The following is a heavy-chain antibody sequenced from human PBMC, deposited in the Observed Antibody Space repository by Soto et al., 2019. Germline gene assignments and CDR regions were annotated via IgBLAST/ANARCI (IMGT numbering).Heavy chain of an antibody. CDR2: FSGSGGAT. Sequence: EVQLVESGGGWVQPGGSLRLSCAASGFIASNFAMSWVRQAPGKGLEWVSGFSGSGGATFYADFVKGRFTLSRDSSKNTVYLQRNRLRAEDTAVYYCAKAGGDYWGQGTLVTVFS. J-gene: IGHJ4*02. CDR1: GFIASNFA. V-gene: IGHV3-23*04. D-gene: IGHD3-10*01. CDR3: AKAGGDY.